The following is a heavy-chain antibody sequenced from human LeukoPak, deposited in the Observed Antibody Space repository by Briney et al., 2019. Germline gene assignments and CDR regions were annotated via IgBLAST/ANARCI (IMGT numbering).Heavy chain of an antibody. CDR2: INHSGST. CDR1: GGSFSGYY. Sequence: TASGTLSLTCAVYGGSFSGYYWSWIRQPPGKGLEWIGEINHSGSTNYNPSLKSRVTISVDTSKNQFSLKLSSVTAADTAVYYCARGRRSTAYYYYYYMDVWGKGTTVTVSS. V-gene: IGHV4-34*01. D-gene: IGHD4-11*01. CDR3: ARGRRSTAYYYYYYMDV. J-gene: IGHJ6*03.